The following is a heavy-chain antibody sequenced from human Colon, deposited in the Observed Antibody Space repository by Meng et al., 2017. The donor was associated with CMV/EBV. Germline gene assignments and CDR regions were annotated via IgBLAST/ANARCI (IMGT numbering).Heavy chain of an antibody. CDR2: ISSSSSYI. CDR3: ASQRVVTAERGEATDY. J-gene: IGHJ4*02. CDR1: GFTFSNYV. Sequence: GGSLRLSCVVSGFTFSNYVMYWVRQAPGKGLEWVSSISSSSSYIYYADSVKGRFTISRDNAKNSLYLQMNSLRAEDTAVYYCASQRVVTAERGEATDYWGQGTLVTVSS. D-gene: IGHD3-22*01. V-gene: IGHV3-21*01.